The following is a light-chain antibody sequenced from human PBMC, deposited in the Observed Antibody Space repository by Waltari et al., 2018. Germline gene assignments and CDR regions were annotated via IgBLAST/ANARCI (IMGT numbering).Light chain of an antibody. J-gene: IGLJ2*01. Sequence: SYVLTQPPSVSVAPGKTARITCGGNNIGSKSVHWYQQKSGQAPLVVIYDDSDRPSGIPERFSGSNSGNTATLTISRVEAGDEAEYYCQVWHSSSDHVVFGGGTKLTVL. CDR2: DDS. CDR1: NIGSKS. V-gene: IGLV3-21*04. CDR3: QVWHSSSDHVV.